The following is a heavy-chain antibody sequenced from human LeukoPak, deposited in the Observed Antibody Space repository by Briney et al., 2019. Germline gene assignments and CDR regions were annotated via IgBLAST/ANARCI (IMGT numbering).Heavy chain of an antibody. J-gene: IGHJ5*02. CDR3: ARSQWLAAYNWFDP. CDR2: IIPIFGTA. V-gene: IGHV1-69*05. D-gene: IGHD6-19*01. CDR1: GGTFSSYA. Sequence: SSVKVSCKASGGTFSSYAISWVRQAPGQGPEWMGRIIPIFGTANYAQKFQGRVTITTDESTSTAYMELSSLRSEDTAVYYCARSQWLAAYNWFDPWGQGTLVTVSS.